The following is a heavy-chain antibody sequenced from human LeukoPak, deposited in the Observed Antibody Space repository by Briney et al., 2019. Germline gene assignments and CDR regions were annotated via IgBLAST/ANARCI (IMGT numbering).Heavy chain of an antibody. CDR1: GGSINSYY. CDR3: VRHLSAGRPAFDI. V-gene: IGHV4-59*08. CDR2: IYYSGST. Sequence: SVTLSFTCTVSGGSINSYYWSWIRQPPGKGLEWIGYIYYSGSTNYNPSLKSRVTISVDMSNNKFSLKLTSLTAADTAVYYCVRHLSAGRPAFDIWGQGTMVTVSS. J-gene: IGHJ3*02. D-gene: IGHD2-15*01.